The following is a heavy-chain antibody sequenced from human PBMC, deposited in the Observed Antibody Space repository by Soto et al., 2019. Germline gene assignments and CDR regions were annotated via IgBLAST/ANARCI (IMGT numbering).Heavy chain of an antibody. Sequence: GGSLRLSCAASGFTFSSYSMNWVRQAPGKGLEWVSSISSSSSYIYYADSVKGRFTISRDNAKNSLYLQMNSLRAEDTAVYYCARAGSGFGRRYYYGMDVWGQGTTVTVSS. D-gene: IGHD3-10*01. V-gene: IGHV3-21*01. CDR1: GFTFSSYS. J-gene: IGHJ6*02. CDR3: ARAGSGFGRRYYYGMDV. CDR2: ISSSSSYI.